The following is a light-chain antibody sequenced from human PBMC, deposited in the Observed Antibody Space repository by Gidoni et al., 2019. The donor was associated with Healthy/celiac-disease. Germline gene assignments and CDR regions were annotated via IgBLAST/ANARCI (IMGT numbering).Light chain of an antibody. CDR3: QQNYSTPPFT. CDR2: AAS. Sequence: DIQMTQSPPSLSASVGDRVTITCRASQSISSYLNWYQQKPGNAPKLLIYAASSLQSGVPPRFSGSGSGTDFTLTISSLQPEDFATYYCQQNYSTPPFTFGPGTKVDIK. V-gene: IGKV1-39*01. CDR1: QSISSY. J-gene: IGKJ3*01.